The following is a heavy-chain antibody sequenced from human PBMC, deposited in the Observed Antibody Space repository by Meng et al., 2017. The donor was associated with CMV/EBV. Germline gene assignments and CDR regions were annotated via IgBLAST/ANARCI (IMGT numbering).Heavy chain of an antibody. Sequence: GGSLRLSCKGSGYSFTSYWIGWVRQMPGKGLEWMGIIYPGDSDTRYSPSFQGQVTISADKSISTGYLQWSSLKASDTAMYYCARHQFKGYCSSTSCYHAFDIWGQGTMVTVSS. V-gene: IGHV5-51*01. J-gene: IGHJ3*02. CDR2: IYPGDSDT. D-gene: IGHD2-2*01. CDR3: ARHQFKGYCSSTSCYHAFDI. CDR1: GYSFTSYW.